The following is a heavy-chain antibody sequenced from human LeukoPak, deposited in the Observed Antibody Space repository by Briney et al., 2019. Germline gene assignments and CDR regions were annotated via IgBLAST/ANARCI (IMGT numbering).Heavy chain of an antibody. Sequence: PGGSLRLSCVASGFTFRLFGMHWVRQAPGKGLEWLSFIRFDGSHTYHADSVKGRFTISRDNSKNTLYLQMNGLTSEDTSVYFCAKVKTDILIPDSWGQGTLVTVSS. V-gene: IGHV3-30*02. D-gene: IGHD2-21*02. J-gene: IGHJ4*02. CDR1: GFTFRLFG. CDR2: IRFDGSHT. CDR3: AKVKTDILIPDS.